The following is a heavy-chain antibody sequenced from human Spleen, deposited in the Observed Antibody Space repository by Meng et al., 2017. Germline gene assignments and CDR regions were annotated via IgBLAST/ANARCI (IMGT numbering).Heavy chain of an antibody. J-gene: IGHJ1*01. CDR1: GYTFTDYY. V-gene: IGHV1-2*02. D-gene: IGHD6-19*01. CDR2: ISPKSGGT. CDR3: VRLRDKSGWPEHFQH. Sequence: ASVKVSCKASGYTFTDYYLHWVRQAPGQGLESLGWISPKSGGTNYAQKFQGRVTMTRDTSISTAYMELNSLRSDDTALYYCVRLRDKSGWPEHFQHWGQGTLVTVSS.